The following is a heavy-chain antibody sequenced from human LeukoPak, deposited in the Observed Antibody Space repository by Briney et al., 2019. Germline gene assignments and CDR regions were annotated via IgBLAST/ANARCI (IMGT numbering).Heavy chain of an antibody. CDR3: VTEGGPPYNRFDL. V-gene: IGHV1-24*01. D-gene: IGHD3-10*01. CDR1: RYSLTELS. CDR2: FDPEEGET. J-gene: IGHJ5*02. Sequence: SENVSCKVSRYSLTELSMHWVRQAPGKGREWMGGFDPEEGETIYAQKFQGRVTMTEDTSTDSAYREVSSLRSEDTAVYYCVTEGGPPYNRFDLWGKGTVVTVS.